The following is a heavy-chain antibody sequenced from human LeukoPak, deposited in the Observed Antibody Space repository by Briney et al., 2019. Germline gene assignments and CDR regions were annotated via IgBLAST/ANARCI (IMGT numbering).Heavy chain of an antibody. CDR2: IRSKANSYAT. V-gene: IGHV3-73*01. Sequence: GSLRLSCAASGFTFSSYWMSWVRQASGKGLEWVGRIRSKANSYATAYAASVKGRFTISRDDSKNTAYLQMNSLKTEDTAVYYCTRAPITMIVPDYWGQGTLVTVSS. CDR3: TRAPITMIVPDY. CDR1: GFTFSSYW. D-gene: IGHD3-22*01. J-gene: IGHJ4*02.